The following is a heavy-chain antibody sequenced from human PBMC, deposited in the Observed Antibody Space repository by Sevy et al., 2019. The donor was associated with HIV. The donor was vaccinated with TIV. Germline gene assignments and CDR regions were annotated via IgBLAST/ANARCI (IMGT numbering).Heavy chain of an antibody. Sequence: GGSLRLSCAASGFTFSTYGMHWVRQAPGKGLEWLAVIWFDGSNEYYADSGKGRFTISRDIAQNTLHLQMNSLRAEDTAVYYCARDLEFYDYGDYGPAFNPDYWGRGTLVTVSS. CDR3: ARDLEFYDYGDYGPAFNPDY. CDR2: IWFDGSNE. CDR1: GFTFSTYG. V-gene: IGHV3-33*01. D-gene: IGHD4-17*01. J-gene: IGHJ4*02.